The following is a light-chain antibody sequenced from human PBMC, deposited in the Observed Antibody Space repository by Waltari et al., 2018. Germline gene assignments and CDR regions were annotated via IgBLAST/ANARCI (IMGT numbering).Light chain of an antibody. Sequence: DIQMTQSPSTLSTSVGDRVTIPCRASQSIKSWLAWYQQKPGKAPKLLIYKASSLESGVPSRFSGSESGTEVTLSISGLQPDDFASYYCQQYDTYPWTFGQGTKVEIK. J-gene: IGKJ1*01. CDR2: KAS. V-gene: IGKV1-5*03. CDR1: QSIKSW. CDR3: QQYDTYPWT.